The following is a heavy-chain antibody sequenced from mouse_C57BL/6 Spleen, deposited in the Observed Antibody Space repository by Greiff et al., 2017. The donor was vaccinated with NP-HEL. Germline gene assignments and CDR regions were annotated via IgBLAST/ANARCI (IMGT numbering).Heavy chain of an antibody. D-gene: IGHD1-1*01. J-gene: IGHJ2*01. CDR1: GYTFTEYT. V-gene: IGHV1-62-2*01. CDR3: ARHASTVVALGPCDY. CDR2: FYPGSGSI. Sequence: QVQLKESGAELVKPGASVKLSCKASGYTFTEYTIHWVKQRSGQGLEWIGWFYPGSGSIKYNEKFKDKATLTADKSSSTVYMELSRLTSEDSAVYFCARHASTVVALGPCDYWGQGTTLTVSS.